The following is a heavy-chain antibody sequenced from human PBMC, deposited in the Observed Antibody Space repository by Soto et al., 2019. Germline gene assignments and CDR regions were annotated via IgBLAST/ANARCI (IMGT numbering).Heavy chain of an antibody. J-gene: IGHJ5*02. Sequence: SETLSLTCAVYGGSFSGYYWSWIRQPPGKGLEWIGEINHSGSTNYNPSLKSRVTISVDTSKNQFSLKLSSVTAADTAVYYCARGPLRQLTLQWFDPWGQGTLVTVSS. CDR3: ARGPLRQLTLQWFDP. V-gene: IGHV4-34*01. D-gene: IGHD6-13*01. CDR2: INHSGST. CDR1: GGSFSGYY.